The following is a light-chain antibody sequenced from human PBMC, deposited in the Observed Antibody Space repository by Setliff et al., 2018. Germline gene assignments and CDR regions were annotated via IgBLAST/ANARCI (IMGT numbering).Light chain of an antibody. CDR1: SSDVGSYDF. CDR3: CSYRKTDTLVYV. Sequence: QSALTQPASVSGSPGQSITISCSGTSSDVGSYDFVSWYQQHPGKAPKLIIYDVSNRPSGVSNRFSGSKAGNTASLTISGLQAEDEADYYCCSYRKTDTLVYVFGTGTKVTVL. CDR2: DVS. J-gene: IGLJ1*01. V-gene: IGLV2-14*03.